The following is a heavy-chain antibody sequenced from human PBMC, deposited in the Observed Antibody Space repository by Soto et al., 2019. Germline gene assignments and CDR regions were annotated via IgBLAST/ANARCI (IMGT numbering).Heavy chain of an antibody. D-gene: IGHD3-10*01. CDR1: GFPFSSYD. Sequence: GGSLRLSCAASGFPFSSYDMHWDRQAPGKGLEWVALISYDGSRTSYSDSVKGRFTISRDNSKNMLCLQMDKRTADATAVYYCPKEQAVAQIWVFDSWGQGTLVTVSS. CDR2: ISYDGSRT. CDR3: PKEQAVAQIWVFDS. J-gene: IGHJ5*01. V-gene: IGHV3-30*18.